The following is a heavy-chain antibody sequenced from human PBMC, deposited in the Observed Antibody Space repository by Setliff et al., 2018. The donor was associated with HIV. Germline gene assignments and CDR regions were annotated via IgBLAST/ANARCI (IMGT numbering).Heavy chain of an antibody. Sequence: VASVKVSCKASGYTFSSYDINWGRQATGQGLEWMGWMNPNSGNTGYAQKFQGRVTMTRDTSISTAYMELNNLKFEDTAVYYCARARRDSYDRGRRNHYYIDVWGKGTTVTV. J-gene: IGHJ6*03. CDR3: ARARRDSYDRGRRNHYYIDV. D-gene: IGHD3-22*01. CDR2: MNPNSGNT. CDR1: GYTFSSYD. V-gene: IGHV1-8*02.